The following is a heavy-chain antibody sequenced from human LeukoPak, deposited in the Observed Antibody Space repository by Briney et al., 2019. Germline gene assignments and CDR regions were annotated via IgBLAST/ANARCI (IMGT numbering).Heavy chain of an antibody. V-gene: IGHV3-23*01. CDR1: GFTFSSYA. J-gene: IGHJ4*02. Sequence: GGSLRLSCAASGFTFSSYAMSWVRQAPGQGLEWVSSISDDGSGTYYADSVKGRFTNSRDNSKSTLYLHMSSLRAEDTAVYYCAKGSSPLGHFDYWGQGTLVTVSS. D-gene: IGHD6-13*01. CDR2: ISDDGSGT. CDR3: AKGSSPLGHFDY.